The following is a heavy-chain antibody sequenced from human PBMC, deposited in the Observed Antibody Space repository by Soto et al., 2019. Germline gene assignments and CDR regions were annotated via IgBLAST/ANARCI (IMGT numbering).Heavy chain of an antibody. D-gene: IGHD3-10*01. Sequence: EVQLLESGGGLVQPGGSLRLSCAASGFTFSSYAMSWVRQAPGKGLEWVSAISGSGGSTYYADSVKGRFTISRDNSKTTLYLQMNSLRAEDTAVYYCAKDPGRRLLWFGTDYWGQGTLVTVSS. CDR3: AKDPGRRLLWFGTDY. J-gene: IGHJ4*02. V-gene: IGHV3-23*01. CDR2: ISGSGGST. CDR1: GFTFSSYA.